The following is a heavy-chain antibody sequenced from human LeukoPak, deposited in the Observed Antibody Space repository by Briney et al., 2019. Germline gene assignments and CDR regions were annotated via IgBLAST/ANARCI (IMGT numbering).Heavy chain of an antibody. J-gene: IGHJ4*02. D-gene: IGHD4-17*01. CDR3: AKDKYYGDSLYYFDY. CDR2: ITTSSTYT. CDR1: GFTFSSYG. V-gene: IGHV3-21*04. Sequence: GGSLRLSCAASGFTFSSYGMYWVRQTPGKGLEWISSITTSSTYTFYADSVKGRFTISRDNARNSLYLQMNSLRAEDTAVYYCAKDKYYGDSLYYFDYWGQGTLVTVSS.